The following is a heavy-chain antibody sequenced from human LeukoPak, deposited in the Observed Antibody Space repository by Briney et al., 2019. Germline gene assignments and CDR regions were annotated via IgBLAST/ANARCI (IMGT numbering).Heavy chain of an antibody. Sequence: ASVKVSCKASGYTFTGYYMHWVRQAPGQGLGWMGWIDPNSGGTNYAQKFQGRVIMTRDTSISTAYMELSRLRPDDTAVYYCARGGNIWSGSRPYFDYWGQGTLVTVSS. CDR3: ARGGNIWSGSRPYFDY. CDR2: IDPNSGGT. D-gene: IGHD3-3*01. V-gene: IGHV1-2*02. CDR1: GYTFTGYY. J-gene: IGHJ4*02.